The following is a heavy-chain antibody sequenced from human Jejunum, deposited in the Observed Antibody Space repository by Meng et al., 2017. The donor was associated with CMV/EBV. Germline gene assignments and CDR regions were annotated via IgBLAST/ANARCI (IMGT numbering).Heavy chain of an antibody. CDR2: IGYDGSGE. V-gene: IGHV3-33*06. J-gene: IGHJ4*02. CDR1: GFDFGRDG. D-gene: IGHD6-6*01. CDR3: AKNRVSYTSSRALDY. Sequence: GFDFGRDGMNWVRQAPGKGLEWVAIIGYDGSGEEFGDSVKGRFTISRDNSKTTLYLHMNSLRAEDTAVYYCAKNRVSYTSSRALDYWGQGTQVTVSS.